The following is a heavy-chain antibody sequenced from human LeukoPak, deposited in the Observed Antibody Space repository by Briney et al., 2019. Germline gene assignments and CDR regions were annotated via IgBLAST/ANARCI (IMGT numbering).Heavy chain of an antibody. D-gene: IGHD5-18*01. J-gene: IGHJ4*02. CDR2: TYYRSKWSK. CDR1: GDSVSSNSAA. Sequence: SQTLSLTCAISGDSVSSNSAAWNWIRQSPSRGLEWLGRTYYRSKWSKDYAVSVKSRVTINPDTSNNQLSLQLNSVTPEDTAVYYCARSLDTDLREWGQGTLVTVSS. V-gene: IGHV6-1*01. CDR3: ARSLDTDLRE.